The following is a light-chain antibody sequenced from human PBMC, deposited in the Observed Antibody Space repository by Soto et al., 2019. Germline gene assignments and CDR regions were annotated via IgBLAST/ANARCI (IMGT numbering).Light chain of an antibody. CDR2: GAS. V-gene: IGKV3-15*01. J-gene: IGKJ1*01. CDR1: QSVSSN. CDR3: QQYNNWPWT. Sequence: EIGMTQSPATLSVSPGERATLSCRASQSVSSNLAWYQQKPGQAPRLLIYGASTRATGIPARFSGSGSGTEFTLTISSLQSEDFAVYYCQQYNNWPWTFGQGTRWIS.